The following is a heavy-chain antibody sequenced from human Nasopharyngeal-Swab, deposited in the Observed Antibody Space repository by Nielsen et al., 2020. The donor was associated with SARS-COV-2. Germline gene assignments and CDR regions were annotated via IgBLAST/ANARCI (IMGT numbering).Heavy chain of an antibody. CDR3: ARDAPAHYGAFY. CDR2: ISYDGSSK. J-gene: IGHJ4*02. D-gene: IGHD4-17*01. Sequence: GGSLRLSCAASGFTFSSYGMHWVRQAPGKGLEWVAVISYDGSSKYYADSVKGRFTISRDNSKNTLYLQMNSLRAEDTAVYYCARDAPAHYGAFYWGRGTPVTVSS. CDR1: GFTFSSYG. V-gene: IGHV3-30*03.